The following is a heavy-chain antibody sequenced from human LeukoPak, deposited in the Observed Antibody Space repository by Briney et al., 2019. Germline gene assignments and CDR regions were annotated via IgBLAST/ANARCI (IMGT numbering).Heavy chain of an antibody. Sequence: GGPLILSCAASGFTFRNAWMSWVRQAPGKGLEWVGRIKSKNHGGTTDYAAPVKGRFTISRDDSKYTLYLQMNSLKTENTAVYYCTTDAYDSGVVYWGQRTLITASS. J-gene: IGHJ4*02. CDR3: TTDAYDSGVVY. D-gene: IGHD3-22*01. CDR1: GFTFRNAW. CDR2: IKSKNHGGTT. V-gene: IGHV3-15*01.